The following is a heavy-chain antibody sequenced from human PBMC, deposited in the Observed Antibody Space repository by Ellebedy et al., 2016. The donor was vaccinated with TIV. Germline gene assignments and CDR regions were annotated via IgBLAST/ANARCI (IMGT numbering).Heavy chain of an antibody. Sequence: GESLKISCAASGFIFSSFTMNWVRQAPGKGLEWVSSISSRSSYIYYADSVKGRFTISRDDAMNSLYLQMNSLRAEDTAVYYCARGARAYSYPILGGDDYWGQGTLVTVSS. CDR2: ISSRSSYI. CDR1: GFIFSSFT. J-gene: IGHJ4*02. D-gene: IGHD5-18*01. CDR3: ARGARAYSYPILGGDDY. V-gene: IGHV3-21*04.